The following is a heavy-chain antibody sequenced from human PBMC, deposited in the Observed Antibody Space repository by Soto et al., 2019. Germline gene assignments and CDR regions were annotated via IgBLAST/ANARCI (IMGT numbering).Heavy chain of an antibody. CDR1: GGSFSGYY. D-gene: IGHD6-19*01. Sequence: SETLSLTCAVYGGSFSGYYWSWIRQPPGKGLEWIGEINHSGSTNYNPSLKSRVTISVDTSKNQFSLKLSSVTAADTAVYYCARARLEDYFDYWGQVTLVTVSS. V-gene: IGHV4-34*01. J-gene: IGHJ4*02. CDR2: INHSGST. CDR3: ARARLEDYFDY.